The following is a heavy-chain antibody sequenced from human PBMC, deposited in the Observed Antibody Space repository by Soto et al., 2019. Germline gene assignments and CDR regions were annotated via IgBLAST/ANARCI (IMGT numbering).Heavy chain of an antibody. CDR3: ARGEMAAAGTNYYYYGMDV. Sequence: QVQLQQWGAGLLKPSETLSLTCAVYGGSVSGYYWSWIRQPPGKGLEWSGEINHSGSTNYNPSLKSRVTISVDTSKTQFSLKLSSVTAADTAVYYCARGEMAAAGTNYYYYGMDVWGQGTTVTVSS. V-gene: IGHV4-34*01. D-gene: IGHD6-13*01. CDR1: GGSVSGYY. CDR2: INHSGST. J-gene: IGHJ6*02.